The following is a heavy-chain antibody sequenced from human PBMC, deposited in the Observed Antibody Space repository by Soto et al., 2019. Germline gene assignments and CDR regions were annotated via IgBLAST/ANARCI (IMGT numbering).Heavy chain of an antibody. V-gene: IGHV3-74*01. CDR1: GITFTNYW. D-gene: IGHD3-10*01. J-gene: IGHJ4*02. CDR2: VDIGGRGR. Sequence: GSLRLSCVASGITFTNYWMHWVRQVPGKGLVWVAHVDIGGRGRNYADFVKGRFTISRDNAKNSLYLQMNSLRDEDTAVYYWARGGGFFDYWGQGTLVTVS. CDR3: ARGGGFFDY.